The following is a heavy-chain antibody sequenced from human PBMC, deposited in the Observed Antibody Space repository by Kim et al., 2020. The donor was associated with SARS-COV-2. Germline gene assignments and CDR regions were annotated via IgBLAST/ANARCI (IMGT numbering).Heavy chain of an antibody. D-gene: IGHD6-13*01. CDR3: ARVWGSSFGMDYYYGMDV. CDR2: ISSSSSTI. J-gene: IGHJ6*02. CDR1: GFTFSSYS. Sequence: GGSLRLSCAASGFTFSSYSMNWVRQAPGKGLEWVSYISSSSSTIYYADSVKGRFTISRDNAKNSLYLQMNSLRDEDTAVYYWARVWGSSFGMDYYYGMDVWGQGTTLTVSS. V-gene: IGHV3-48*02.